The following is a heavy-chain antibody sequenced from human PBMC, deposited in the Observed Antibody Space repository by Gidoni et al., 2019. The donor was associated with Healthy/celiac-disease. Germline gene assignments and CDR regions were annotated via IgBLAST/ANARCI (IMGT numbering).Heavy chain of an antibody. D-gene: IGHD3-22*01. CDR2: IWYDGSNK. CDR3: AREGAWGYLDY. CDR1: AFTFSSYG. Sequence: QVQLVESGRGMVQPGRSRRLSCAGSAFTFSSYGMHWVRKAPGKGLEWVAVIWYDGSNKYYADSVKGRFTISRDNSKNTLYLQMNSLRAEDTAVYYCAREGAWGYLDYWGQGTLVTVSS. J-gene: IGHJ4*02. V-gene: IGHV3-33*01.